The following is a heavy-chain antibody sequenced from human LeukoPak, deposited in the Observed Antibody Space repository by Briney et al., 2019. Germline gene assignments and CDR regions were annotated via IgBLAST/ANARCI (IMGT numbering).Heavy chain of an antibody. V-gene: IGHV1-46*03. CDR3: AISYSYGRIDY. CDR1: GYTFTSYY. D-gene: IGHD5-18*01. Sequence: ASVKVSCKASGYTFTSYYMHWVRQAPGQGLEWMGIINPSGGSTSYAQKFQGRVTMTRDTSTSTVYMKLSSLRSEDTAVYYCAISYSYGRIDYWGQGTLVTVSS. CDR2: INPSGGST. J-gene: IGHJ4*02.